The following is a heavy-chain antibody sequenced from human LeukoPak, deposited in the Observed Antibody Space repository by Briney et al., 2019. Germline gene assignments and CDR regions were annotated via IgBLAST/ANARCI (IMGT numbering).Heavy chain of an antibody. CDR2: INHSGST. CDR1: GGSFSGYY. CDR3: ARGGRVAAAGRIRNRFDP. V-gene: IGHV4-34*01. D-gene: IGHD6-13*01. J-gene: IGHJ5*02. Sequence: PSETLSLTCAVYGGSFSGYYWSWIRQPPGKGLEWIGEINHSGSTNYNPSLKSRVTISVDTSKNQFSLKLSSVTAADTAVYYCARGGRVAAAGRIRNRFDPWGQGTLVTVSS.